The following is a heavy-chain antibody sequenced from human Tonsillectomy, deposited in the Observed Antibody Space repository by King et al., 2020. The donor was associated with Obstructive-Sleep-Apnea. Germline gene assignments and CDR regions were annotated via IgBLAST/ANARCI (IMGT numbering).Heavy chain of an antibody. CDR1: GFSVTSSY. D-gene: IGHD3-16*01. CDR3: ARDRYDYGLDNSTLHYYGMDV. CDR2: IYSSGTT. J-gene: IGHJ6*02. V-gene: IGHV3-53*04. Sequence: VQLVESGGGLVQPGGSLRLSCAASGFSVTSSYINWVRQAPGKGLEWVSVIYSSGTTHYADSLKGRFTISRHHSNNTVYLQMNSLRAEDTAVYYCARDRYDYGLDNSTLHYYGMDVWGQGTTVIVS.